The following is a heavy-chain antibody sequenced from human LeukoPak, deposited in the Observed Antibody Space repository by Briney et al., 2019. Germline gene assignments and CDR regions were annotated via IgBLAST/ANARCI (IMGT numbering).Heavy chain of an antibody. J-gene: IGHJ4*02. CDR3: ARDDSSSWYSY. D-gene: IGHD6-13*01. Sequence: PSETLSLTCTVSGGSISSYYWSWIRQPPGKGLEWIGHVYYSGSTNYNPSLKSRVTISVDTSKNQFSLKLSSVTAADTAVYYCARDDSSSWYSYWGQGTLVTVSS. CDR1: GGSISSYY. CDR2: VYYSGST. V-gene: IGHV4-59*01.